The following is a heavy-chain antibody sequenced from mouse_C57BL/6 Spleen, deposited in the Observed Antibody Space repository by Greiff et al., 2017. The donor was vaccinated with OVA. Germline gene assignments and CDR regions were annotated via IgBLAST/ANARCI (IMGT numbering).Heavy chain of an antibody. CDR1: GFTFSDYY. D-gene: IGHD1-1*01. V-gene: IGHV5-16*01. J-gene: IGHJ1*03. CDR3: ARQVGATGDFDV. Sequence: EVKLVESEGGLVQPGSSMKLSCTASGFTFSDYYMAWVRQVPETGLEWVANLNYDGSSTYYLASLKSRFIISRDNAKNILYLQMSSLKSEDTATYYCARQVGATGDFDVWGTGTTVTVSS. CDR2: LNYDGSST.